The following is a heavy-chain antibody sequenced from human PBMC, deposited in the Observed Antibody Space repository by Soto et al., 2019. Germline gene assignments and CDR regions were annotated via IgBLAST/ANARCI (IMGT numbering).Heavy chain of an antibody. V-gene: IGHV1-69*01. CDR3: ASGDSSGYPSPFQYFQH. D-gene: IGHD3-22*01. CDR2: IIPIFGTA. CDR1: GCTFSSYA. J-gene: IGHJ1*01. Sequence: QVQLVQSGAEVKKPGSSVKVSCKASGCTFSSYAISWVRQAPGQGLEWMGGIIPIFGTANYAQKFQGRVTITGDESTSTAYMDLSSLRSEDTAVYYCASGDSSGYPSPFQYFQHWGQGTLVTVSS.